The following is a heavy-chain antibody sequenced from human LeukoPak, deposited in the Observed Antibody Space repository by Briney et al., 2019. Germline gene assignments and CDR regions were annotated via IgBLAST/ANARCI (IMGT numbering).Heavy chain of an antibody. D-gene: IGHD2-15*01. V-gene: IGHV1-2*02. J-gene: IGHJ5*02. CDR3: ARARCSGGSCYPNCFDP. CDR2: INPNSGGT. CDR1: GYTFTGYY. Sequence: ASVKVSCKASGYTFTGYYMHWVRQAPGQGLEWMGWINPNSGGTNYAQKFQGRVTMTRDTSISTAYMELSRLRSDDTAVYYCARARCSGGSCYPNCFDPWGQGTLVTVSS.